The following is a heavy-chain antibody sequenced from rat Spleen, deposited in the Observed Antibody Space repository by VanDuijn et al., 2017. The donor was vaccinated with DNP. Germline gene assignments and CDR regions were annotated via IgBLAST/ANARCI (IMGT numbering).Heavy chain of an antibody. V-gene: IGHV5-22*01. D-gene: IGHD1-5*01. CDR2: ISYDGGSS. Sequence: EVQLVESGGGLVQPGRSLKLSCAASGFTFSDYYMAWVRQAPTKGLEWVAYISYDGGSSYYGDSVKGRFTISRDNAKSTLYLQMNSLRSEDMATYYCTRHWRYNWDYWCQGVMVTVSS. CDR1: GFTFSDYY. CDR3: TRHWRYNWDY. J-gene: IGHJ2*01.